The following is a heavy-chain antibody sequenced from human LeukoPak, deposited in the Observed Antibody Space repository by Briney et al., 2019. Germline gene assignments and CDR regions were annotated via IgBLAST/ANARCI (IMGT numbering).Heavy chain of an antibody. J-gene: IGHJ6*02. V-gene: IGHV1-69*13. CDR3: ASPITMVRGPSAYYYYGMDV. CDR2: IIPIFGTA. D-gene: IGHD3-10*01. CDR1: GGTFRSNA. Sequence: SVKVSCKTCGGTFRSNAISCVRQAPGQGLEWMGGIIPIFGTADYAQKFQGRVTITADESTSTAYMELSSLRSEDTAVYYCASPITMVRGPSAYYYYGMDVWGQGTTVTVSS.